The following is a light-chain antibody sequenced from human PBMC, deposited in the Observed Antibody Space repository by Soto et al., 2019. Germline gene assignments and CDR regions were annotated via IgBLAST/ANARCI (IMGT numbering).Light chain of an antibody. CDR1: QSIGSN. CDR3: QHYNNWPLT. CDR2: GTS. Sequence: EIVMTRAPATLSVSPGERATLSCRASQSIGSNLAWYQQKPGQTPRLLIYGTSIRATGIPARVSGSGSGTEFTLTISSLQSEDFAVYYCQHYNNWPLTFGGGTKVDIK. J-gene: IGKJ4*01. V-gene: IGKV3-15*01.